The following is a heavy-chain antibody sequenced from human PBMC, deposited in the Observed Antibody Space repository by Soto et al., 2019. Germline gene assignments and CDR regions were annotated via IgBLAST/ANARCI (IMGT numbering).Heavy chain of an antibody. CDR2: IIPIFGPA. J-gene: IGHJ6*02. CDR1: GGTFSTYA. V-gene: IGHV1-69*01. Sequence: QVQLVQSGAEVKKPGSSVNVSCKASGGTFSTYAISWVRQAPGQGLEWMGGIIPIFGPANYAQKFQGRVTITADESTSTAYMELSSLRSEDTAVYYCASTGIPAAANYYYYGMDVWGQGTTVNVSS. D-gene: IGHD6-13*01. CDR3: ASTGIPAAANYYYYGMDV.